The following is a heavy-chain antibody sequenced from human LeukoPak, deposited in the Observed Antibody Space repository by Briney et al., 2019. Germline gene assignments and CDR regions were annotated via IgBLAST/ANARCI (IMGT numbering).Heavy chain of an antibody. V-gene: IGHV3-30*03. CDR3: ARDLVAGSPDYFDY. J-gene: IGHJ4*02. CDR2: LSYDGSIK. CDR1: GFTFSSYG. Sequence: GRSLRLSCAASGFTFSSYGMHWVRQAPGQGLEWVAVLSYDGSIKSYADSVKGRFTISRDTSKNTLYLQMNSLRAEDTAVYYCARDLVAGSPDYFDYWGQGTLVTVSS. D-gene: IGHD6-19*01.